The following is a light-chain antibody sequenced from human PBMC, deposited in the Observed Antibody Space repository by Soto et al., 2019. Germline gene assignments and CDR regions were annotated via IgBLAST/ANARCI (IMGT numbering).Light chain of an antibody. V-gene: IGKV3-20*01. Sequence: EIVLTQSPGTLSLSPGERATLSCRASQSVGSNYLAWYQQKPGQAPRLIIYIASGRAAGIPDRVSGSGSGTDFTLTISRVEPEDFAVYYCQKYSTSPCTLGQGTKVEIK. CDR3: QKYSTSPCT. CDR1: QSVGSNY. CDR2: IAS. J-gene: IGKJ1*01.